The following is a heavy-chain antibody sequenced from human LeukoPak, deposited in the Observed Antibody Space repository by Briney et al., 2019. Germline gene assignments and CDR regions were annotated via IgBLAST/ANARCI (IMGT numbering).Heavy chain of an antibody. CDR2: IYYSGST. V-gene: IGHV4-39*01. CDR3: ARSCRDGGYYDSSGYSPRVWFDF. CDR1: GGSISSSSYY. J-gene: IGHJ4*02. Sequence: ASETLSLTCTVSGGSISSSSYYWGWIRQPPGKGLEWIGDIYYSGSTYYNPSLKSRVTISVDTSKNQFSLKLTSVTAADTAVYYCARSCRDGGYYDSSGYSPRVWFDFWGQGTLVTVSS. D-gene: IGHD3-22*01.